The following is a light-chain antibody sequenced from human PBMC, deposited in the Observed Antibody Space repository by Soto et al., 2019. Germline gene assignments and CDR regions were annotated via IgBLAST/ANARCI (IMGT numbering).Light chain of an antibody. CDR3: SSYAGSNNVV. Sequence: QSALTQPPSASGSPGLSVTISCTGTSSDVGAYNYVSWYQQHPGKAPKLMIYEVSKRPSGVPDRFSGSKSGNTASLTVSGLQAEDEADYYCSSYAGSNNVVFGGGTKLTVL. J-gene: IGLJ2*01. CDR1: SSDVGAYNY. CDR2: EVS. V-gene: IGLV2-8*01.